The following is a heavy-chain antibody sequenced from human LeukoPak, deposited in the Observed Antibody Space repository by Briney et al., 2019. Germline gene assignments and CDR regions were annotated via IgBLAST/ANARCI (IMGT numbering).Heavy chain of an antibody. CDR3: AKDIFPYSSGLPGD. CDR2: ISGDGGRT. Sequence: PGGSLRLSCAASGFTFDDYAMHWVRQAPGKGLEWVSPISGDGGRTYYADSVKGRFTISRDNSKNSLYLQLNSLSTEDTALYFCAKDIFPYSSGLPGDWGQGTLVTVSS. V-gene: IGHV3-43*02. D-gene: IGHD6-19*01. CDR1: GFTFDDYA. J-gene: IGHJ4*02.